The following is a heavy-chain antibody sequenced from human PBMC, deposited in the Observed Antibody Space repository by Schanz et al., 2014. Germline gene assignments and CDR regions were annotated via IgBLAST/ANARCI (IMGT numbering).Heavy chain of an antibody. CDR1: GGSVSTYY. D-gene: IGHD6-19*01. J-gene: IGHJ4*02. Sequence: QVQLQESGPGLVKSSETLSLTCTVSGGSVSTYYWHWIRQPPGKGLEWIGYIHYSGNTNYNPSLKSRVTXXXXTSKNQFSLKVXXXXXXDTAAYYCAREYSSFDYWGQGTLVTVSS. CDR2: IHYSGNT. V-gene: IGHV4-59*02. CDR3: AREYSSFDY.